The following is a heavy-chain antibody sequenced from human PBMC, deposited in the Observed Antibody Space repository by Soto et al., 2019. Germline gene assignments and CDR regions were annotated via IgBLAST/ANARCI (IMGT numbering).Heavy chain of an antibody. CDR3: ASGFYCSGGSCYFRDYYYYYGMDV. CDR1: GGTFSSYA. Sequence: QVQLVQSGAEVKKPGSSVKVSCKASGGTFSSYAISWVRQAPGQGLEWMGGIIPIFGTANYAQKFQGRVTITADESTSTAYMELSSLRSEDTAVYYCASGFYCSGGSCYFRDYYYYYGMDVWGQGTTVTVSS. D-gene: IGHD2-15*01. J-gene: IGHJ6*02. V-gene: IGHV1-69*01. CDR2: IIPIFGTA.